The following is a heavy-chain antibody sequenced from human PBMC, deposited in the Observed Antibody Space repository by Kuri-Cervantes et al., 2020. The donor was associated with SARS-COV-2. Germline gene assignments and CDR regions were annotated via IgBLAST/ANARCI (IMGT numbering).Heavy chain of an antibody. CDR2: IIPIFGTA. CDR3: AGDLDVIVVITPLGY. V-gene: IGHV1-69*13. Sequence: SVKVSCKASGGTFSSYAISWVRQAPGQGLEWMGGIIPIFGTANYAQKFQGRVTITADESTSTAYMELSRLRSDDTAVYYCAGDLDVIVVITPLGYWGQGTLVTVSS. D-gene: IGHD3-22*01. CDR1: GGTFSSYA. J-gene: IGHJ4*02.